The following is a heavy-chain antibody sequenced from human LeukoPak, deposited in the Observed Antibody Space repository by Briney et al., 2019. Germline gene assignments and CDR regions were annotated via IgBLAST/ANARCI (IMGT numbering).Heavy chain of an antibody. Sequence: SETLSLTCTVSGGSISSSSYYWGWIRQPPGKGLEWIGSIYYSGSTYYNPSLKSRVTISVDTSKNQFSLKLSSVTAADTAVYYCARDMVTFGGVIVIGHSTTFDIWGQGTMVTVSS. CDR2: IYYSGST. J-gene: IGHJ3*02. CDR3: ARDMVTFGGVIVIGHSTTFDI. V-gene: IGHV4-39*07. D-gene: IGHD3-16*02. CDR1: GGSISSSSYY.